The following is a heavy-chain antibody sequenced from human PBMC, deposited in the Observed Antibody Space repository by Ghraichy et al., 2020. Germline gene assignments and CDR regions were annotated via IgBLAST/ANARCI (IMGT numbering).Heavy chain of an antibody. V-gene: IGHV3-21*01. CDR2: ISSSSSYI. D-gene: IGHD4-17*01. Sequence: LSLTCAASGFTFSSYSMNWVRQAPGKGLEWVSSISSSSSYISYADSVKGRFTISRDIAKNSLFLQMNSLRTEDTALYYCARDGYGDYYFDYWGKGTLVTVSS. J-gene: IGHJ4*02. CDR3: ARDGYGDYYFDY. CDR1: GFTFSSYS.